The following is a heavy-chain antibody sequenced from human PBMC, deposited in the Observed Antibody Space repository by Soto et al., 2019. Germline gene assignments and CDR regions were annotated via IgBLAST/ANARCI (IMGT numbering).Heavy chain of an antibody. CDR2: IYYSGST. CDR1: GGSISSGDYY. J-gene: IGHJ4*02. Sequence: SETLSLTCTVSGGSISSGDYYWSWIRQPPGKGLEWIGYIYYSGSTYYNPSLKSRVTISVDTSKNQFSLKLSSVTAADTAVYYCARADYYDSSGYCSLYSQLTPDYWGQGTLVTVSS. CDR3: ARADYYDSSGYCSLYSQLTPDY. V-gene: IGHV4-30-4*01. D-gene: IGHD3-22*01.